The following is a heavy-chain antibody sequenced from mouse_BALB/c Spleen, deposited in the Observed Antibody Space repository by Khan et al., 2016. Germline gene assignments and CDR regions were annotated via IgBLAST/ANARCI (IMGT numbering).Heavy chain of an antibody. J-gene: IGHJ2*01. CDR2: ISYSGST. V-gene: IGHV3-2*02. CDR1: GYSITSDYA. Sequence: EVQLQESGPGLVKPSQSLSLTCTVTGYSITSDYAWNWLRQFPGNKLEWMGYISYSGSTSYNPSLKSRISITRDTSKNQLFLQLNSVTTEDTATYYGARGGYGNYDFDYWGHGTTLTVSS. CDR3: ARGGYGNYDFDY. D-gene: IGHD2-1*01.